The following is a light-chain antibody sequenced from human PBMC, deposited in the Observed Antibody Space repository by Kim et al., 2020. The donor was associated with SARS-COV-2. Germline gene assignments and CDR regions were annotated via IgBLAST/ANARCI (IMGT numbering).Light chain of an antibody. V-gene: IGKV1-39*01. CDR3: QQGFSTYT. CDR2: AVS. Sequence: DIQMAQSPSSLSASVGDRVTITCRASQSVSSFVNWYQQKPGKAPKLLISAVSNLQSGVPSRFSGSGSETDFTLTITSLQPEDFATYYCQQGFSTYTFGQGTKLEI. J-gene: IGKJ2*01. CDR1: QSVSSF.